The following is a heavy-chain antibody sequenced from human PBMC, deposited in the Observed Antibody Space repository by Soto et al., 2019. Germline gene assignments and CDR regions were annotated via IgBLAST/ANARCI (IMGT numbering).Heavy chain of an antibody. Sequence: SETLSLTCTVSGVSISSSSYYWGWIRQPPGKGLEWIGSIYYSGSTYYNPSLKSRVTISVDTSKNQFSLKLSSVTAADTAVYYCAGTMHRWFDPWGQGTLVTVSS. CDR2: IYYSGST. J-gene: IGHJ5*02. CDR3: AGTMHRWFDP. V-gene: IGHV4-39*01. D-gene: IGHD3-3*01. CDR1: GVSISSSSYY.